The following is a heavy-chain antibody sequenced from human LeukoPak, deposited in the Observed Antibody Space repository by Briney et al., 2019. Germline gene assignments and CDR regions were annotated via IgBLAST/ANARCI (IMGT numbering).Heavy chain of an antibody. D-gene: IGHD3-10*01. Sequence: GGSLRLSCAASGFTFSRYWMHWVRQAPGRGLVWVSRISPDGSRTTYADSVKGRFTISRDNAKNTVYLRMNSLRAEDTAVYYCARVALGSYNWFDPWGQGTLVTVSS. CDR2: ISPDGSRT. CDR3: ARVALGSYNWFDP. V-gene: IGHV3-74*01. J-gene: IGHJ5*02. CDR1: GFTFSRYW.